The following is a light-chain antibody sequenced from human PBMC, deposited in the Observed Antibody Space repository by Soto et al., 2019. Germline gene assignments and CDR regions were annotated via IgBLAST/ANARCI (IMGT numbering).Light chain of an antibody. J-gene: IGKJ4*02. CDR1: QSSSAW. CDR3: QHYNSYQIT. V-gene: IGKV1-5*03. Sequence: DIQMTQSPSTLSASVGDRVTITCRASQSSSAWLAWYQQKPGTAPKLLIDKASSLESGVPSRFSCSGSGTEFTLAISSLQPEDCATADCQHYNSYQITFGSGT. CDR2: KAS.